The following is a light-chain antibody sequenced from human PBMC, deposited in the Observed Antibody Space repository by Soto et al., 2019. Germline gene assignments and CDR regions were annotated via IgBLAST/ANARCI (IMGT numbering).Light chain of an antibody. V-gene: IGLV2-8*01. CDR1: SSDVGAFNY. CDR2: EVS. CDR3: SSHERSNNDA. Sequence: QSVLTQPASVSGSPGQAITISCSGTSSDVGAFNYVSWYQQHPGKAPKLMIYEVSKRPSGVPDRFSGSKSGNTASLTVSGLQAEHEAHYYCSSHERSNNDALGNATTVTVL. J-gene: IGLJ1*01.